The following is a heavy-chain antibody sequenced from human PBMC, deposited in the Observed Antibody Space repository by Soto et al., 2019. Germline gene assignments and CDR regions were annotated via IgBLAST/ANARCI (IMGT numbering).Heavy chain of an antibody. CDR2: IYFRGNT. CDR3: ARLEGMATISYYFDF. D-gene: IGHD6-13*01. Sequence: QLQLQESGPGLVKPSETLSLTCSVSGDSINSDKYYWGWIRQPPGKGLEWIGSIYFRGNTYYNPSLQTGVTISLDKSKSPFSLKLNSVTAADSAVYFCARLEGMATISYYFDFWGQGALVTVSS. CDR1: GDSINSDKYY. V-gene: IGHV4-39*01. J-gene: IGHJ4*02.